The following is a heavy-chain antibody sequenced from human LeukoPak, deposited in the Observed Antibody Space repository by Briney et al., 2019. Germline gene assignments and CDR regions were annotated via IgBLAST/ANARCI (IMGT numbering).Heavy chain of an antibody. D-gene: IGHD6-13*01. Sequence: ASVKLSCKASGYTFTSYGISWVRQAPGQGLEWMGWISAYNGNTNYAQKLQGRVNMTTDTSTSTAYMELRSLRPHDTAVYYCARDLWSGIAADYYYYYGMDVWGKGTTVTVSS. CDR1: GYTFTSYG. CDR3: ARDLWSGIAADYYYYYGMDV. CDR2: ISAYNGNT. J-gene: IGHJ6*04. V-gene: IGHV1-18*04.